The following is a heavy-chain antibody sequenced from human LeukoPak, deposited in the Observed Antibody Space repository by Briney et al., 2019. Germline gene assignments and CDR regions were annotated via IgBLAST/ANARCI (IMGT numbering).Heavy chain of an antibody. J-gene: IGHJ5*02. Sequence: GSLRLSCAASGFTFSSYAMSWVRQPPGKGLEWIGEINHSGSTNYNPSLKRRVTTSVDTSKNQFSLKLSSVTAAGTAVYYCARRPNYDSSGYYLWVWFDPWGQGTLVTVSS. CDR1: GFTFSSYA. D-gene: IGHD3-22*01. V-gene: IGHV4-34*01. CDR2: INHSGST. CDR3: ARRPNYDSSGYYLWVWFDP.